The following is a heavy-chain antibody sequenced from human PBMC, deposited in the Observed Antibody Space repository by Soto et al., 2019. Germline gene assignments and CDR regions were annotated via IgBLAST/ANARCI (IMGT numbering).Heavy chain of an antibody. J-gene: IGHJ4*02. V-gene: IGHV4-30-4*01. CDR3: ATSPRELRSRDY. CDR2: INYSGTT. Sequence: PSETLSLTCTVSGGSINSGDYYWSWIRQPPGKGLEWIGYINYSGTTYYNPSLKSRVTISVDTSKNQFSLKLTSVTAADTAVYYCATSPRELRSRDYWGQGTLVTVSS. D-gene: IGHD3-3*01. CDR1: GGSINSGDYY.